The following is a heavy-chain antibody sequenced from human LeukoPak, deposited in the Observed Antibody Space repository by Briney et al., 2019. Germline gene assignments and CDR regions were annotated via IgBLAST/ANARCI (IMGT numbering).Heavy chain of an antibody. CDR2: ISYDGSNK. Sequence: GGSLRLSCAASGFIFSSYGMHWVRQAPGKGLEWVAVISYDGSNKYYVDSVKGRFTISRDNSKNTLYLQMNSLRAEDTAVYYCAKEGSGNYYYYYGMDVWGQGTTVTVSS. V-gene: IGHV3-30*18. J-gene: IGHJ6*02. CDR1: GFIFSSYG. CDR3: AKEGSGNYYYYYGMDV. D-gene: IGHD1-26*01.